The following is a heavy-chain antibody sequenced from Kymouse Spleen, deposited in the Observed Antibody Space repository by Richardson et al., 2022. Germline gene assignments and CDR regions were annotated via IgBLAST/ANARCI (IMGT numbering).Heavy chain of an antibody. V-gene: IGHV3-9*01. CDR1: GFTFDDYA. CDR2: ISWNSGSI. J-gene: IGHJ6*02. D-gene: IGHD1-7*01. CDR3: AKDRGPITGTLDV. Sequence: EVQLVESGGGLVQPGRSLRLSCAASGFTFDDYAMHWVRQAPGKGLEWVSGISWNSGSIGYADSVKGRFTISRDNAKNSLYLQMNSLRAEDTALYYCAKDRGPITGTLDVWGQGTTVTVSS.